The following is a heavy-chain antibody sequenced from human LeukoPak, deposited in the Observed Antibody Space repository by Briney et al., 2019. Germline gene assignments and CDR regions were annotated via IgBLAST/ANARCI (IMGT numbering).Heavy chain of an antibody. CDR3: ARVVQGPSVYDILTGYYSENWFDP. Sequence: SETLSLTCTVSGGSISSYYWSWIRQPAGKGLEWIGRIYTSGSTNYNPSLKSRVTMSVDTSKNQFSLKLSSVTAADTAVYYCARVVQGPSVYDILTGYYSENWFDPWGQGTLVTVSS. CDR2: IYTSGST. CDR1: GGSISSYY. D-gene: IGHD3-9*01. J-gene: IGHJ5*02. V-gene: IGHV4-4*07.